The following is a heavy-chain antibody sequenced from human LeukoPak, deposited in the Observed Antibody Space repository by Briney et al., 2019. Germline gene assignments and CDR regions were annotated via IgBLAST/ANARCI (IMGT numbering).Heavy chain of an antibody. V-gene: IGHV4-34*01. CDR2: IYHSGST. Sequence: SETLSLTCAVYGGSFSGYYWSWIRQPPGKGLEWIGEIYHSGSTNYNPSLKSRVTISVDKSKNQFSLKLSSVTAADTAVYYCARAMGYDYVWGSYRLNWFDPWGQGTLVTVSS. J-gene: IGHJ5*02. D-gene: IGHD3-16*02. CDR1: GGSFSGYY. CDR3: ARAMGYDYVWGSYRLNWFDP.